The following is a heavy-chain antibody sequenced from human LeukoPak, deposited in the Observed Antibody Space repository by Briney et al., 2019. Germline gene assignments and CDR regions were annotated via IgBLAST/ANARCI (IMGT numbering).Heavy chain of an antibody. CDR2: IYYTGTT. CDR1: GGPVSGYY. CDR3: ARGPYSYDSSVAFDI. V-gene: IGHV4-59*02. J-gene: IGHJ3*02. D-gene: IGHD3-22*01. Sequence: PSETLSLTCTVSGGPVSGYYWSWIRQPPGKGREWIGWIYYTGTTKYNSSLKSRVTISVDTSRNQFSLKLSSVTAADTAVYYCARGPYSYDSSVAFDIWGQGTMVTVSS.